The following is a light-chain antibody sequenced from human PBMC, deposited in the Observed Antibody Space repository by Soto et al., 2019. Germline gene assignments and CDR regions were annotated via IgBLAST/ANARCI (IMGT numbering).Light chain of an antibody. V-gene: IGKV3D-15*01. CDR3: QQYNNWPRT. CDR1: QSVSSQN. CDR2: RAS. Sequence: EIVLTQSPGTLSLSPGERATLSCRASQSVSSQNVAWYQQKPGQAPRLLIFRASTRATGIPDRFSGRGSGTDFSLTISGLPSEDFAVYYCQQYNNWPRTFGQGTKVDI. J-gene: IGKJ1*01.